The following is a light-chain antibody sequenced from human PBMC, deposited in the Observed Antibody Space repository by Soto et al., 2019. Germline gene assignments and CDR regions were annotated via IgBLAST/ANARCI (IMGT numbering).Light chain of an antibody. J-gene: IGKJ1*01. V-gene: IGKV3-20*01. CDR2: GAS. CDR3: QKYGDSPPRT. CDR1: QSVSNNY. Sequence: EIVLTQSPGTLYLSPGERAILSCRASQSVSNNYLAWYQQKPGQAPRLLIFGASTRATGIPDRFSGSGSGTDFTLTISRLEPEDFTVYYCQKYGDSPPRTFGQGTKVEIK.